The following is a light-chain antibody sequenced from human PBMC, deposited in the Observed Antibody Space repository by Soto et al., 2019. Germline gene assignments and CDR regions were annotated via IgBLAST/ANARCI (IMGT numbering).Light chain of an antibody. CDR2: GNT. J-gene: IGLJ2*01. Sequence: QSVLTQPPSVSGAPGQRVTLSCTGSSSNIGAGYDVHWYQQLPGRAPKLLIYGNTNRPSGVPDRFSGSKSGTSASLAITRLQAEDEADYYCLSFDSSLSVVFGGGTKVTVL. CDR3: LSFDSSLSVV. V-gene: IGLV1-40*01. CDR1: SSNIGAGYD.